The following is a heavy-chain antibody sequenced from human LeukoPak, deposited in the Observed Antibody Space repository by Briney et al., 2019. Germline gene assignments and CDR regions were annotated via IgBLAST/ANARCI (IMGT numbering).Heavy chain of an antibody. Sequence: NPGGSLRLSCAASGFTVSNNYMSWVRQPPGKGLEWIGSIYYSGNTYYNASLKSQVSISIDTSKNQFSLRLTSVTAADTAVYYCASQTGSGLFILPGGQGTLVTVSS. V-gene: IGHV4-39*01. J-gene: IGHJ4*02. CDR2: IYYSGNT. CDR1: GFTVSNNY. CDR3: ASQTGSGLFILP. D-gene: IGHD3/OR15-3a*01.